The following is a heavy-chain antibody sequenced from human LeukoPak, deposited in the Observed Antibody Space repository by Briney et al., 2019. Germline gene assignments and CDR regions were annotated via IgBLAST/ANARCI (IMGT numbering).Heavy chain of an antibody. V-gene: IGHV4-30-4*01. CDR2: IYYSGST. CDR1: GGSISSGNYY. D-gene: IGHD1-20*01. J-gene: IGHJ4*02. CDR3: HLSYNWSNLDY. Sequence: PSETLSLTCTVSGGSISSGNYYWSWIRQPPGKGLEWIGYIYYSGSTYYNPSLKSRVTISVDTSKNQFSLKLSSVTAADTAVYYCHLSYNWSNLDYWGQGTLVTVSS.